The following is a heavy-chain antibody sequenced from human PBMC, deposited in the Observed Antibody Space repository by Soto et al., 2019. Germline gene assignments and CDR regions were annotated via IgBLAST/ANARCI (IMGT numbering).Heavy chain of an antibody. J-gene: IGHJ4*02. Sequence: SETLSLTCSVSGGSIRSSHTSTYRTWIRQPPGKGLEWIAYIYHNWNTAYNPSLKSRITISVDSSKNQYALKMNSVTSADTAVYYCARLNQNCGRDCYFDSWGPGILVTVS. CDR3: ARLNQNCGRDCYFDS. CDR2: IYHNWNT. CDR1: GGSIRSSHTSTY. D-gene: IGHD2-21*02. V-gene: IGHV4-61*01.